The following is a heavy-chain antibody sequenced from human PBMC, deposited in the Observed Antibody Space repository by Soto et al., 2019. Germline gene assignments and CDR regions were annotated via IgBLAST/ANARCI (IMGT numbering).Heavy chain of an antibody. V-gene: IGHV3-21*06. CDR1: GFTFTRYS. Sequence: LRLSCAASGFTFTRYSMNWVRQAPGKGLEWVSSISSTTNYIYYGDSVKGRFTISRDNAKNSLYLEMNSLRAEDTAVYYCARESEDLTSNFDYWGQGTLVTVSS. J-gene: IGHJ4*02. CDR2: ISSTTNYI. CDR3: ARESEDLTSNFDY.